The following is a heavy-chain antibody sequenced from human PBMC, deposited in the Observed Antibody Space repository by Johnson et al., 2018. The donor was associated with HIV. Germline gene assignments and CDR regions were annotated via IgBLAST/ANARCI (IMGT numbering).Heavy chain of an antibody. CDR3: VRDQGSGWPTNAFDI. J-gene: IGHJ3*02. CDR2: ITYDGRNK. Sequence: QMLLVESGGGVVQPGKSLRLSCEASGFTFRSYAMHWVRQAPGKGLEWVAVITYDGRNKYYAASVKGRFIIFRDNSKSLTNLQMNGLSDEDTADYYCVRDQGSGWPTNAFDIWGRGTRVTVSS. V-gene: IGHV3-30*04. CDR1: GFTFRSYA. D-gene: IGHD6-19*01.